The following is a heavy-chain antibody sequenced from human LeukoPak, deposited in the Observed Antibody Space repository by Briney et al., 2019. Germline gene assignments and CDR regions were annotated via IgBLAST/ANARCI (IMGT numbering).Heavy chain of an antibody. J-gene: IGHJ6*02. V-gene: IGHV3-23*01. Sequence: GGSPRLSCAASGFTFSRFAITWVRQAPGKGLEWVSGISYNGGSRFYADSVKGRFTIPRDNSKNTVFLQMNGLRGDDTAVYYCAKASELGDYPNYYYYGMDVWGQGTTVTVSS. CDR3: AKASELGDYPNYYYYGMDV. D-gene: IGHD1-14*01. CDR2: ISYNGGSR. CDR1: GFTFSRFA.